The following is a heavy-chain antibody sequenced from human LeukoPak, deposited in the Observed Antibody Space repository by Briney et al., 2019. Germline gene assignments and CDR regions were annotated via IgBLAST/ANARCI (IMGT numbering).Heavy chain of an antibody. J-gene: IGHJ4*02. CDR2: IIPILGIA. CDR1: GGTFSSYA. CDR3: ARSVEQLANFDY. V-gene: IGHV1-69*04. D-gene: IGHD6-13*01. Sequence: ASVKVSCKASGGTFSSYAISWVRQAPGQGLEWMGRIIPILGIANYAQKFQGRVTITADKSTSTAYMELSSLRSDDTAVYYCARSVEQLANFDYWGQGTLVTVSS.